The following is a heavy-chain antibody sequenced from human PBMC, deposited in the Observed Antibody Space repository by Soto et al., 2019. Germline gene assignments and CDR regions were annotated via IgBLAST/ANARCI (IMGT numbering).Heavy chain of an antibody. CDR3: ARGGSIAAAGDY. V-gene: IGHV3-33*01. D-gene: IGHD6-13*01. CDR2: IWYDGSNK. J-gene: IGHJ4*02. Sequence: QVQLVESGGGVVQPGRSLRLSCAASGFTFSSYGMHWVRQTPGKGLEWVAAIWYDGSNKYYADSVKGRFTISRDNSKNTLYLQMNSLRSEDTAVYYCARGGSIAAAGDYWGQGTLVTVSS. CDR1: GFTFSSYG.